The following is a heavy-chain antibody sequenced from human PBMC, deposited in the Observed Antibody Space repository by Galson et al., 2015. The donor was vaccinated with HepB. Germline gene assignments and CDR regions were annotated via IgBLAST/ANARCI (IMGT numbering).Heavy chain of an antibody. Sequence: SLRLSCAASGFTFSNFAIHFVRQAPGKGLEWVAVISYDGGSSYYPDPVKGRFTISRDNSQNTVFLEMNSLRSDDTAIYYCAKAIRRLFLIPYNYGLDVWGQGTTVTVSS. CDR3: AKAIRRLFLIPYNYGLDV. J-gene: IGHJ6*02. D-gene: IGHD3-3*01. CDR2: ISYDGGSS. CDR1: GFTFSNFA. V-gene: IGHV3-30-3*01.